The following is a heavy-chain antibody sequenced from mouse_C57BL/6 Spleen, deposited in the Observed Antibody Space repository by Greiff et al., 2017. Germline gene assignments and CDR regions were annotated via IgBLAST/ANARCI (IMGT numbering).Heavy chain of an antibody. V-gene: IGHV1-55*01. D-gene: IGHD1-1*01. CDR1: GYTFSSYW. J-gene: IGHJ4*01. CDR3: ANYYGSGMDY. Sequence: VQLQQSGAELVKPGASVKMSCKASGYTFSSYWITWVKQRPGQGLEWIGDIHPGSGSTNYNEKFKSKATLTVDTSSSTAYMQLSSLTSEDSAVYYCANYYGSGMDYWGQGTSVTVSS. CDR2: IHPGSGST.